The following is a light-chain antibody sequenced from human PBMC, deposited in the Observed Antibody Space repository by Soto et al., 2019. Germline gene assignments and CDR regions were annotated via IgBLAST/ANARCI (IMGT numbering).Light chain of an antibody. J-gene: IGKJ5*01. Sequence: ELVMTQSASTLSESTGGRATPSCRATETISTNLAWFQRKPGQPPSLLVYGSSTRATGVPDRFSGSGSGKEFTLIISSLQSEDVALYYCQQYSNWPPAITFGQGTRLEIK. CDR3: QQYSNWPPAIT. CDR2: GSS. CDR1: ETISTN. V-gene: IGKV3-15*01.